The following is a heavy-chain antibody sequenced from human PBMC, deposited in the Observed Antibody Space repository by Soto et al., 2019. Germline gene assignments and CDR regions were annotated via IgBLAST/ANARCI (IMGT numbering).Heavy chain of an antibody. D-gene: IGHD6-19*01. CDR1: GFTFSSYS. J-gene: IGHJ6*02. CDR3: ASVAGADYYYGMDV. V-gene: IGHV3-21*01. Sequence: PGGSLRLSCAASGFTFSSYSMNWVRQAPGKGLEWVSSISSSSSYIYYADSVKGRFTISRDNAKNSLYLQMNSLRAEDTAVYYCASVAGADYYYGMDVWGQGTTVTVSS. CDR2: ISSSSSYI.